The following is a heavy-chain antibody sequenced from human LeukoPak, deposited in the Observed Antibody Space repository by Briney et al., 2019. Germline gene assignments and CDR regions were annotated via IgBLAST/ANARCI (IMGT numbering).Heavy chain of an antibody. J-gene: IGHJ4*02. D-gene: IGHD3-22*01. CDR1: GYTFTSYG. V-gene: IGHV1-18*01. CDR2: ISAYNGNT. Sequence: ASVKVSCKASGYTFTSYGISWVRQAPGQGLEWMGWISAYNGNTNYAQKLQGRVTMTTDTSMSTAYMELRSLRSDDTAVYYCARDRSYYYDSSGYPPSDYWGQGTLVTVSS. CDR3: ARDRSYYYDSSGYPPSDY.